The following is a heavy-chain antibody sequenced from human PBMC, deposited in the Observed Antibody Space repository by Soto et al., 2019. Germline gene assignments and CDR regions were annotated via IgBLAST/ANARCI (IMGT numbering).Heavy chain of an antibody. CDR2: IDPSDSYT. J-gene: IGHJ5*02. D-gene: IGHD6-13*01. CDR3: ARHIAAVGDWFDP. Sequence: PVESLKISCKGSGYIFTSYWISCFLQMPGKGLEWMGRIDPSDSYTNYSPSFQGHVTISADKSISTAYLQWSSLKASDTAMYYCARHIAAVGDWFDPWGQGTLVTVSS. CDR1: GYIFTSYW. V-gene: IGHV5-10-1*01.